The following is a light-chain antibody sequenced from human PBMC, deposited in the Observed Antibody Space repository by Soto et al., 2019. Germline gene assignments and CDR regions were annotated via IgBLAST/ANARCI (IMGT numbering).Light chain of an antibody. V-gene: IGKV2-28*01. CDR3: MQALHTPGT. Sequence: DIVMTQSPLSLPVTPGEPASSSCRASQSLLHSNGYNYLDWYLQKPVQSPQLLIYLGSNRASGVPDRFSGSGSGTDFTLKISSVEADDVGVYYCMQALHTPGTFGQGTKVEIQ. J-gene: IGKJ1*01. CDR1: QSLLHSNGYNY. CDR2: LGS.